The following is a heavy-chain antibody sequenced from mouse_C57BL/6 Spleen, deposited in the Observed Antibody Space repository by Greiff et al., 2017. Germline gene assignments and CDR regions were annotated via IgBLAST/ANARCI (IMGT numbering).Heavy chain of an antibody. J-gene: IGHJ1*03. CDR3: ARERDYSNYGYFDV. V-gene: IGHV5-16*01. Sequence: EVKLVESEGGLVQPGSSMKLSCTASGFTFSDYYMAWVRQVPEKGLEWVANINYDGSSTYYLDSLKSRFIISRDNAKNILYLQMSSLKSEDTATYYCARERDYSNYGYFDVWGTGTTVTVSS. CDR1: GFTFSDYY. D-gene: IGHD2-5*01. CDR2: INYDGSST.